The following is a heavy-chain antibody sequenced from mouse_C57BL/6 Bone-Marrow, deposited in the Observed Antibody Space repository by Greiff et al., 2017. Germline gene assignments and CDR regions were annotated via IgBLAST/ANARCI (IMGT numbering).Heavy chain of an antibody. CDR3: ARVYGSSYWYFDV. Sequence: QVQLQQSGPELVKPGASVKLSCKASGYTFTSYDINWVKQRPGQGLEWIGGIYPEDGSTKYNEKFKGKATLTVDTSSSTAYMELHSLTSEDSAVYFCARVYGSSYWYFDVWGTGTTVTVSS. V-gene: IGHV1-85*01. J-gene: IGHJ1*03. D-gene: IGHD1-1*01. CDR1: GYTFTSYD. CDR2: IYPEDGST.